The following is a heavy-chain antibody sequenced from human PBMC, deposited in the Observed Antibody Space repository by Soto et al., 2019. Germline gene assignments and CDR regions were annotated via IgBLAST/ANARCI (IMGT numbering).Heavy chain of an antibody. Sequence: QVQLVQSGAEVKKPGSSVKVSCKASGGTFSNYAISWVRQAPGQGLEWMGGIIPIFGTTNYAQRFQGRVTITADESTSTAYMELSSLISEDTAVYYCARVSSSSYKDYFDYWGQGTLVTVSS. J-gene: IGHJ4*02. CDR1: GGTFSNYA. D-gene: IGHD6-13*01. CDR2: IIPIFGTT. CDR3: ARVSSSSYKDYFDY. V-gene: IGHV1-69*12.